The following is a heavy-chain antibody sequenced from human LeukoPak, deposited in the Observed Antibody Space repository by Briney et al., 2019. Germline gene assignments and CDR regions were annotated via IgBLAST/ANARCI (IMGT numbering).Heavy chain of an antibody. V-gene: IGHV5-10-1*01. J-gene: IGHJ4*02. CDR1: GYSFTSYW. CDR3: ASAAAAGPGGFDY. CDR2: IDPSDSYT. Sequence: GESLKISCKGSGYSFTSYWISWVRQMPGKGLEWMGRIDPSDSYTNYSPSFQGHVTISTDKSISTAYLQWSSLQASDTAMYYCASAAAAGPGGFDYWGQGTLVTVSS. D-gene: IGHD6-13*01.